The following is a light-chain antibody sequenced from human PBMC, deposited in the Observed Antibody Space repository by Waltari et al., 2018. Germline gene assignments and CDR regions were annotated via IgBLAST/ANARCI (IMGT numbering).Light chain of an antibody. Sequence: QSVLTQPPSASGTPGQRVTIPCSGSSSNIGSNTVNWYQQLPGTAPKLPIYGNNPRPSGVPDRFSGAKAGTSASRAISGLQSEDEADYYCAAWDDSLNGVVFGGGTKLTVL. J-gene: IGLJ2*01. CDR3: AAWDDSLNGVV. V-gene: IGLV1-44*01. CDR2: GNN. CDR1: SSNIGSNT.